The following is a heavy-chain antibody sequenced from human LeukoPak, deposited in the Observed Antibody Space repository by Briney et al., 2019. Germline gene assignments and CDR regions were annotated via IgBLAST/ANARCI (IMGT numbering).Heavy chain of an antibody. CDR3: AKGVRKQWLVEGGYFDY. J-gene: IGHJ4*02. CDR2: IKQDGSEK. Sequence: PGGSLRLSCAASGFTFSSYWMSWVRQAPGKGLEWVANIKQDGSEKYYVDSVKGRFTISRDNAKNSLYLQMNSLRAEDTAVYYCAKGVRKQWLVEGGYFDYWGQGTLVTVSS. D-gene: IGHD6-19*01. V-gene: IGHV3-7*01. CDR1: GFTFSSYW.